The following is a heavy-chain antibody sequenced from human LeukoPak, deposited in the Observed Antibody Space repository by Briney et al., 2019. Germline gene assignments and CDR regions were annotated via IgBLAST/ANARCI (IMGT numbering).Heavy chain of an antibody. CDR1: GYTFTSYG. CDR3: ARAGEILTGYYGPSPFDY. CDR2: ISAYNGNT. D-gene: IGHD3-9*01. Sequence: ASVKVSCKASGYTFTSYGISWVRQAPGQGLEWMGWISAYNGNTNYAQKLQGRVTMTRDTSISTAYMELSRLRSDDTAVYYCARAGEILTGYYGPSPFDYWGQGTLVTVSS. V-gene: IGHV1-18*01. J-gene: IGHJ4*02.